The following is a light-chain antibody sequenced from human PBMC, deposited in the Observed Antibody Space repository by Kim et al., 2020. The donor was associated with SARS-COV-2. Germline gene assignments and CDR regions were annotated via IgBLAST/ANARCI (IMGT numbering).Light chain of an antibody. J-gene: IGKJ2*01. CDR2: STS. Sequence: DIQMTQSPSSLSASVGDRVTITCRASQNIRKYLNWYQQKPGKAPKLLIYSTSSLRSGVPSRFSGSGSGTDFTLTISSLQPEDFATYDCQQSSGNPPTFGQGTKLEI. CDR1: QNIRKY. CDR3: QQSSGNPPT. V-gene: IGKV1-39*01.